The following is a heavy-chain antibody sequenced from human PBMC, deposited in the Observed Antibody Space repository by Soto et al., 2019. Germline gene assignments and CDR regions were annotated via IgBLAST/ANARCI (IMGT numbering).Heavy chain of an antibody. J-gene: IGHJ5*02. Sequence: GGSLRLSCAASGFTFSSYSMDWVRQTPGKGLEWVSYISSSSSTIYYADSVKGRFTISRDNAKNSLYLQMNSLRAEDTAVYYCARHPERIAQIGWFDPWGQGTLVTVSS. CDR1: GFTFSSYS. V-gene: IGHV3-48*01. CDR2: ISSSSSTI. D-gene: IGHD6-13*01. CDR3: ARHPERIAQIGWFDP.